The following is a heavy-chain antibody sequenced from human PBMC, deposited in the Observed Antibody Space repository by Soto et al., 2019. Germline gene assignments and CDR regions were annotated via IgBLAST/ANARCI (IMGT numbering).Heavy chain of an antibody. CDR3: ARVRVRGYCSSTSCGVPYDFDY. Sequence: ASVKVSCKASGYTFTSYAMHWVRQAPGQRLEWMGWINAGNGNTKYSQKFQGRVTITRDTSASTAYMELSSLRSDDTAVYYCARVRVRGYCSSTSCGVPYDFDYWGQGTLVTVSS. V-gene: IGHV1-3*01. CDR2: INAGNGNT. D-gene: IGHD2-2*01. J-gene: IGHJ4*02. CDR1: GYTFTSYA.